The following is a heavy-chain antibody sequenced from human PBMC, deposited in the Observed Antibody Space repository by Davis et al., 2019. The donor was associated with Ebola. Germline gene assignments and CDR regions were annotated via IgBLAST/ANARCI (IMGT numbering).Heavy chain of an antibody. CDR3: ASDDSSGYLYYMDV. CDR1: GFTFTNAW. D-gene: IGHD3-22*01. V-gene: IGHV3-21*01. Sequence: GESLKISCAASGFTFTNAWMSWVRQAPGKGLEWVSSISSSSSYIYYADSVKGRFTISRDNAKNSLYLQMNSLRAEDTAVYYCASDDSSGYLYYMDVWGKGTTVTVSS. J-gene: IGHJ6*03. CDR2: ISSSSSYI.